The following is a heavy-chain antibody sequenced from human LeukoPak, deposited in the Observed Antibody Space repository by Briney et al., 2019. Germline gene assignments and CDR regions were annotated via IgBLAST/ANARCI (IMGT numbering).Heavy chain of an antibody. V-gene: IGHV3-9*01. CDR1: GFVFDDHG. CDR3: AKDTGSPADAITMEDNAFDI. D-gene: IGHD3-3*01. Sequence: GRSLRLSCAASGFVFDDHGMHWVRQAPGKGLEWVSGISWSSGIIGYADSVKGRFTISRDNAKNSLDLQMESLRAEDTAVYYCAKDTGSPADAITMEDNAFDIWGQGTMVTVSS. J-gene: IGHJ3*02. CDR2: ISWSSGII.